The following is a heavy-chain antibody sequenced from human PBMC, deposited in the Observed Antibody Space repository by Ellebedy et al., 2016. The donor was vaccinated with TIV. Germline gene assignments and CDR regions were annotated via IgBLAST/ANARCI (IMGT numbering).Heavy chain of an antibody. CDR3: GRGAEWLSPLWFDP. CDR2: ISAYNGNT. CDR1: GYTFTDYY. Sequence: AASVKVSCKASGYTFTDYYMHWARQAPGQGLEWMGWISAYNGNTNYAQKFQGRVTMTTDTSTSTAYMELRSLRSDDTAVYYCGRGAEWLSPLWFDPWGQGTLVTVSS. V-gene: IGHV1-18*04. J-gene: IGHJ5*02. D-gene: IGHD3-3*01.